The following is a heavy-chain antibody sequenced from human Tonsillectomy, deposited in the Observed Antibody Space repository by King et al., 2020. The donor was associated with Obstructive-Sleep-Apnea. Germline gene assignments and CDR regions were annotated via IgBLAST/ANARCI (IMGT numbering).Heavy chain of an antibody. CDR2: IYPGDFDT. CDR1: GYRFTSYW. D-gene: IGHD3-22*01. Sequence: VQLVESGAEVKKPGESLKISCKGSGYRFTSYWIGLVLQRPGKGLEWMGIIYPGDFDTRYSPSFQGQVPISADKSISTAYLQWSSLKASDTHMYYCARHVDLFYDNSPPRDYWGQGTLITVSS. CDR3: ARHVDLFYDNSPPRDY. J-gene: IGHJ4*02. V-gene: IGHV5-51*01.